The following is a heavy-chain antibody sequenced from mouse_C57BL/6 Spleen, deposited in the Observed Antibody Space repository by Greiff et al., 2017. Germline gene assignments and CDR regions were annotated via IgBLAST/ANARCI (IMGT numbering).Heavy chain of an antibody. CDR2: INPNNGGT. CDR3: ARHYDYDGEFAY. D-gene: IGHD2-4*01. V-gene: IGHV1-26*01. Sequence: VQLQQSGPELVKPGASVKISCKASGYTFTDYYMNWVKQSHGKSLEWIGDINPNNGGTSYNQKFKGKATLTVDKSSSTAYMELRSLTSEDSAVYYCARHYDYDGEFAYWGQGTLVTVSA. CDR1: GYTFTDYY. J-gene: IGHJ3*01.